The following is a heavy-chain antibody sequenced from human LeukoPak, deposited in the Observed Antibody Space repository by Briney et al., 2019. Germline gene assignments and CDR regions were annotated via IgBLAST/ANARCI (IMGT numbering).Heavy chain of an antibody. Sequence: SETLSLTCTVSGGSISSSSYYWGWIRQPPGKGLEWIRSIYYSGSTYYNPSLKSRVTISVDTSKNQFSLKLSFVTAADTAVYYCTIDLEHQPTSEYFQHWFQGTLVTV. J-gene: IGHJ1*01. CDR1: GGSISSSSYY. D-gene: IGHD2-21*01. CDR3: TIDLEHQPTSEYFQH. V-gene: IGHV4-39*07. CDR2: IYYSGST.